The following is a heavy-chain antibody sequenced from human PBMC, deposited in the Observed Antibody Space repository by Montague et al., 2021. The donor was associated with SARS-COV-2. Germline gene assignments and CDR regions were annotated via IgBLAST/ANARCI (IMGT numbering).Heavy chain of an antibody. CDR1: GFSLTTGGMC. J-gene: IGHJ4*02. V-gene: IGHV2-70*01. D-gene: IGHD3-10*01. CDR3: ARIHGGTSGSFDD. Sequence: PALVKPTQTLTLTCTFSGFSLTTGGMCVTWIRQPPGKALEWLAVVDWDDDKYYTSSLETRLAISKDTSRNQVVLTMTNMDPMDTGTYYCARIHGGTSGSFDDWGQGNLVTVSS. CDR2: VDWDDDK.